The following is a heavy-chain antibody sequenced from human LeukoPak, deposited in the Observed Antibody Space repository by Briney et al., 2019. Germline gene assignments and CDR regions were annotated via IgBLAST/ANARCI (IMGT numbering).Heavy chain of an antibody. J-gene: IGHJ4*02. CDR1: GFTFSSYA. V-gene: IGHV3-66*01. CDR3: ARDRRDGYCLGH. D-gene: IGHD2-2*03. Sequence: GGSLRLSCAASGFTFSSYAMSWVRQTPGKGLEWVSGIYSGGTTYYADSVKGRVTISRDGSKNTVYLQMNSLRAEDTAVYYCARDRRDGYCLGHWGQGTLVTVSS. CDR2: IYSGGTT.